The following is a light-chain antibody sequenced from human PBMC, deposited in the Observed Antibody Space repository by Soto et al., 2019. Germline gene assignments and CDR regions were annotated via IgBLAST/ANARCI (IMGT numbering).Light chain of an antibody. V-gene: IGKV3-15*01. J-gene: IGKJ5*01. CDR2: GSS. CDR3: QQYNNWLIT. CDR1: QSVSSN. Sequence: EIVMTQSPATLSVSPGERATLSCRASQSVSSNLAWYQQKPGQAPRLLIYGSSTRATGIPARFSGSGSGTEFTLTISSLQSEDFAVYDCQQYNNWLITFGQGTGLEIK.